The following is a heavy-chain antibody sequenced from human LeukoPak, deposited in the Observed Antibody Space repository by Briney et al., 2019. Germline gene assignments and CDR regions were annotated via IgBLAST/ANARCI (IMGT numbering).Heavy chain of an antibody. CDR2: INHSGST. CDR3: ASCSSTSWYAGDWFDP. J-gene: IGHJ5*02. Sequence: SETLSLTCAVYGGSFSDYYWSWIRQSPGKGLEWIGEINHSGSTNYNPSLKSRVTISVDTSKNQFSLKLNSVTAADSAVYYCASCSSTSWYAGDWFDPWGQGTLVTVSS. V-gene: IGHV4-34*01. CDR1: GGSFSDYY. D-gene: IGHD2-2*01.